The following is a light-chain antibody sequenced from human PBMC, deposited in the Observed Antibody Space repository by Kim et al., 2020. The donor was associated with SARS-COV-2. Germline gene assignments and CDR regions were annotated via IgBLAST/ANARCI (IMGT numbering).Light chain of an antibody. J-gene: IGKJ3*01. V-gene: IGKV2-30*01. CDR2: KVS. Sequence: ASISSRSSQSLVYSDGNIYLNWFHQRPGQSTRRLIYKVSNRDSGVPDRFSGSGSGTDFSLQISRVEAEDVVVYYCMQDTHWPFTFGPGTKVDIK. CDR3: MQDTHWPFT. CDR1: QSLVYSDGNIY.